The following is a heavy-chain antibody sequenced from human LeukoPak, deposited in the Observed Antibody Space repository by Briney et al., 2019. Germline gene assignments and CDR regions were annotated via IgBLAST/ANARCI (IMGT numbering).Heavy chain of an antibody. CDR2: ISSSGSTI. J-gene: IGHJ4*02. V-gene: IGHV3-11*04. D-gene: IGHD6-19*01. CDR1: GFTFSDYY. CDR3: ARASADSSGWFTTYYFDY. Sequence: GGSLRLSCAASGFTFSDYYMSWIRQAPGKGLEWVSYISSSGSTIYYADSVKGRFTISRDNAKNSLYLQMNSLRAEDTAVYYCARASADSSGWFTTYYFDYWGQGTLVTVSS.